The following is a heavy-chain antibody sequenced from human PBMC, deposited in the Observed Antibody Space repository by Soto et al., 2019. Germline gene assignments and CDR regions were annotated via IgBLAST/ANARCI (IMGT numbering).Heavy chain of an antibody. CDR1: GFTFSSYG. D-gene: IGHD2-21*02. V-gene: IGHV3-33*01. J-gene: IGHJ4*02. CDR3: ATTFCGEDCFSPYYLDH. Sequence: PGGSLRLSCAASGFTFSSYGMHWVRQAPGKGLEWVAVIWYDGSNKYYADSVKGRFTISRDNSKNTLYLQMNSLRAEDTAVYYCATTFCGEDCFSPYYLDHWGQGTLVTVSS. CDR2: IWYDGSNK.